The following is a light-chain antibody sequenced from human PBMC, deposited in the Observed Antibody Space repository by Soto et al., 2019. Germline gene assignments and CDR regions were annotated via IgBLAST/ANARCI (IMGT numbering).Light chain of an antibody. CDR2: GAS. CDR1: QSVSSN. V-gene: IGKV3-15*01. Sequence: EIVMRESHATLSVSPGARATLSGRASQSVSSNLAWYQQKPGQAPRLLIYGASTRATGIPARFSGSGSGTEFTLTISSLEPEDFAVYYRKQYEGPITVGKGTRLEIK. J-gene: IGKJ5*01. CDR3: KQYEGPIT.